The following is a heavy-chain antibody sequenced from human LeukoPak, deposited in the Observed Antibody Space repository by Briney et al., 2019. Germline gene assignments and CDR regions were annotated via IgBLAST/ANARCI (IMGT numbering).Heavy chain of an antibody. J-gene: IGHJ6*03. Sequence: GGSLRLSCAASGFTFSSYGMHWVRQAPGKGLEWVAFIRYDGSNKYYADSVKGRFTISRDNSKNTLYLQMNSLKTEDTAVYYCTTDPSIAVAGTYYYYYYMDVWGKGTTVTVSS. CDR3: TTDPSIAVAGTYYYYYYMDV. V-gene: IGHV3-30*02. CDR2: IRYDGSNK. CDR1: GFTFSSYG. D-gene: IGHD6-19*01.